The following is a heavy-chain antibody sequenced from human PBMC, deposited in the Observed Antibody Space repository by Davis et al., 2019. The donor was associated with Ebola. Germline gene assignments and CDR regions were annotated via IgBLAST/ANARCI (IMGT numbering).Heavy chain of an antibody. CDR3: ESGSYAEGGGY. V-gene: IGHV3-74*01. Sequence: GESLKISCAASGSTFGTYWMHWVRQVPGKGPVWVSRMNSDGTVITYADSVKVRFTISRDNDKYMLYLQMNSLRVEDTDVYHCESGSYAEGGGYWGQGTLVTVSS. J-gene: IGHJ4*02. CDR2: MNSDGTVI. D-gene: IGHD3-16*01. CDR1: GSTFGTYW.